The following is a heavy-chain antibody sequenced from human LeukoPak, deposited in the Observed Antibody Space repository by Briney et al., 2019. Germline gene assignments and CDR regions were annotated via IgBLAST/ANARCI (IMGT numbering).Heavy chain of an antibody. CDR2: ISSSSSYI. V-gene: IGHV3-21*04. D-gene: IGHD2-21*02. J-gene: IGHJ4*02. CDR3: AKDVGGRWPLYYFDY. Sequence: GGSLRLSCAASGFTFSSYSMNWVRQAPGKGLEWVSSISSSSSYIYYADSVKGRFTISRDNAKNSLHLQMNSLRAEDTAVYYCAKDVGGRWPLYYFDYWSQGTLVTVSS. CDR1: GFTFSSYS.